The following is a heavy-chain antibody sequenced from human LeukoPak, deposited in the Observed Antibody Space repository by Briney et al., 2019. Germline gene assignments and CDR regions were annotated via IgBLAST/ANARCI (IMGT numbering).Heavy chain of an antibody. CDR3: ARDYRVDNWFDP. Sequence: ASVKVSCKACGYTFTSYGISWVRQAPGQGLEWMGWISAYNGNTNYAQKLQGRVTMTTDTSTSTAYMELRSLRSDDTAVYYCARDYRVDNWFDPWGQGTLVTVSS. D-gene: IGHD3-3*01. CDR1: GYTFTSYG. J-gene: IGHJ5*02. V-gene: IGHV1-18*01. CDR2: ISAYNGNT.